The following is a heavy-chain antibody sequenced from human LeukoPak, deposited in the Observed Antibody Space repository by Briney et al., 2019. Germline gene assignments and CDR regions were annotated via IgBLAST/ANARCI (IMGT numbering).Heavy chain of an antibody. CDR3: ARANEWLRYFDY. Sequence: GGSLRLSCAASGFTVSSNYMSWVRQAPGKGLEWVSVIYSGGSTSYADSVKGRFTISRDNSRSTLYLQMNSLRAEDTAVYYCARANEWLRYFDYWGQGTLVTISS. CDR1: GFTVSSNY. D-gene: IGHD5-12*01. V-gene: IGHV3-53*01. CDR2: IYSGGST. J-gene: IGHJ4*02.